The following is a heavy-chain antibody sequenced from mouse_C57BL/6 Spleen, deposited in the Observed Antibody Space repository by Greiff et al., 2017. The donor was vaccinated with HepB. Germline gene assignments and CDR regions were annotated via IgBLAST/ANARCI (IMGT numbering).Heavy chain of an antibody. D-gene: IGHD3-3*01. CDR2: IYPRDGST. J-gene: IGHJ4*01. V-gene: IGHV1-85*01. Sequence: QVQLKESGPELVKPGASVKLSCKASGYTFTSYDINWVKQRPGQGLEWIGWIYPRDGSTKYNEKFKGKATLTVDTSSSTAYMELHSLTSEDSAVYICARGGRDAMDYWGQGTTVTVSS. CDR3: ARGGRDAMDY. CDR1: GYTFTSYD.